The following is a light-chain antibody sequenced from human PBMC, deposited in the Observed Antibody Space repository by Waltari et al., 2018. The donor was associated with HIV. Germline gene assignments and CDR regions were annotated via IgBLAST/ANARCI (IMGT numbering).Light chain of an antibody. CDR2: EVS. CDR1: SSDVGGYNY. Sequence: QSALTQPPSASGSPGQSVTISCTGTSSDVGGYNYVSWYQQHPGKAPKLMIYEVSKRPSGVPDRFSGSKSGNTASLTVSGLQAEDEADYYGSSYAGSNNSVVFDGGTKLTVL. V-gene: IGLV2-8*01. J-gene: IGLJ2*01. CDR3: SSYAGSNNSVV.